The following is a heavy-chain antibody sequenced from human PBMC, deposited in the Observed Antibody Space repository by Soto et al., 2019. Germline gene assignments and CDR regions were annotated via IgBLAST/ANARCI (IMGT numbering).Heavy chain of an antibody. V-gene: IGHV5-51*01. CDR3: AASIFYYGMDV. J-gene: IGHJ6*02. CDR2: IYPGDSDT. Sequence: PGAYLKISCQGSGYTFTNYWIGWVRQMPGKGLEWMGIIYPGDSDTKYNPSFQGQVTISADKSITTTYLQWSSPKASDTAIYYCAASIFYYGMDVGGQWTTVTVSS. CDR1: GYTFTNYW.